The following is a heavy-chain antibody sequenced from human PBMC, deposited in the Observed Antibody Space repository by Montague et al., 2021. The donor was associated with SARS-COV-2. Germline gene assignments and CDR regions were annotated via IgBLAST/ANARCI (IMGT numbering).Heavy chain of an antibody. J-gene: IGHJ4*02. Sequence: SETLSLTCTVSGGSISSPDYYWGWIRQSPGKGLEWIGSISYTGRTYYNPSLRSRVSFSMDTSKNHFSLSLSSVTVADTAVYFSARQLPSYCATNKCYSYYFDGWGQGALVTVSS. CDR3: ARQLPSYCATNKCYSYYFDG. D-gene: IGHD2-8*01. V-gene: IGHV4-39*01. CDR2: ISYTGRT. CDR1: GGSISSPDYY.